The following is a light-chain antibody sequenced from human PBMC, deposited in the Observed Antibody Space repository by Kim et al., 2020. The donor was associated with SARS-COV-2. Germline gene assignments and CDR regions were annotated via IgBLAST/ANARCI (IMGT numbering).Light chain of an antibody. CDR2: YER. Sequence: APGETARITCGGTNIGSKSVHWYQQRPGRAPVLVIYYERDRPSGIPERFSGSNSGNTATLTISGVEAGDEADYYCQVWDTNTDHHVFGSGTKVTVL. J-gene: IGLJ1*01. CDR1: NIGSKS. CDR3: QVWDTNTDHHV. V-gene: IGLV3-21*01.